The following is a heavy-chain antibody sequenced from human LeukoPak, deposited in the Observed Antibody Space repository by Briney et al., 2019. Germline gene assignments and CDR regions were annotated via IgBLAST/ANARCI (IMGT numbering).Heavy chain of an antibody. CDR1: GGSISSYY. D-gene: IGHD5-12*01. CDR2: IYYSGST. V-gene: IGHV4-59*01. Sequence: SETLSLTCTVSGGSISSYYWSWIRQPPGKGLEWIGYIYYSGSTNYNPSLKSRVTISVDTSKNQFSLKLSSVTAADTAVYYCARTKRLARAIDYWGQGTLVTVSS. J-gene: IGHJ4*02. CDR3: ARTKRLARAIDY.